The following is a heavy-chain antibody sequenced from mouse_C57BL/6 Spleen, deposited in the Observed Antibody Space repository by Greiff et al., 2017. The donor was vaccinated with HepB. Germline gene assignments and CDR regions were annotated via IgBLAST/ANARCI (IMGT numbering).Heavy chain of an antibody. V-gene: IGHV1-26*01. CDR2: INPNNGGT. CDR3: ARSPYGRYFDV. Sequence: EVQLQQSGPELVKPGASVKISCKASGYTFTDYYMNWVKQSHGKSLEWIGDINPNNGGTSYNQKFKGKATLTVDKSSSTAYMELRSLTSEDSAVYYCARSPYGRYFDVWGTGTTVTVSS. J-gene: IGHJ1*03. CDR1: GYTFTDYY. D-gene: IGHD1-1*01.